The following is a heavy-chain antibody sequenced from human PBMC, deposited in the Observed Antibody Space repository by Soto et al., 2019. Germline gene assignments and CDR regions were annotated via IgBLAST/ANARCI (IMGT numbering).Heavy chain of an antibody. D-gene: IGHD3-22*01. J-gene: IGHJ4*02. V-gene: IGHV3-23*01. CDR3: AEVRMGDSGSYCLDY. CDR2: ISGDGAGT. Sequence: GGSLRLSCAASGFTFSNYAMRWVRQAPGKGLEWVSTISGDGAGTYYADSVKGRFTVSRDNSKNTLYLQMNSLRAEDTAVYYCAEVRMGDSGSYCLDYWGQGTLVTVSS. CDR1: GFTFSNYA.